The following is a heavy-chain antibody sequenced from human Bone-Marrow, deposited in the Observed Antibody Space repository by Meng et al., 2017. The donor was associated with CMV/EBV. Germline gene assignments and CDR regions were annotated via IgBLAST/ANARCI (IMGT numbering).Heavy chain of an antibody. CDR2: IRHDGTNK. J-gene: IGHJ4*02. CDR3: ASSPRVEYYYDSSGYPADY. D-gene: IGHD3-22*01. Sequence: GESLKISCAASGFTFDNYGMHWVRQTPGKGLEWVAFIRHDGTNKYYGDSVKGRFTISRDNSKNTVYLQMNSLRAEDTAVYYCASSPRVEYYYDSSGYPADYWGQGTLVTVSS. CDR1: GFTFDNYG. V-gene: IGHV3-30*02.